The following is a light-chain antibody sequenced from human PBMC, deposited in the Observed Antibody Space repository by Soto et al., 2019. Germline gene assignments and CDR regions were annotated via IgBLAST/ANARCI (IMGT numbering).Light chain of an antibody. CDR3: SSYAGSNNFVV. J-gene: IGLJ2*01. Sequence: QSVLTPPPSPSGSPGQSVTISCTGTSSDVGGYNYVSWYQQHPGKAPKLMIYEVSRRPSGVPDRFSGSKSGNTASLTVSGLQAEDEADYYCSSYAGSNNFVVFGGGTKVTVL. CDR1: SSDVGGYNY. CDR2: EVS. V-gene: IGLV2-8*01.